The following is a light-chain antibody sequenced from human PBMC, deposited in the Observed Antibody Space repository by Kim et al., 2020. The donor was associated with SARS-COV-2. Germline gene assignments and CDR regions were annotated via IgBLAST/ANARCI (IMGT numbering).Light chain of an antibody. Sequence: EIVLTQSPGTLSLSPGERVTLSCRASQSVRSSYLAWYQQKPGRAPRLLIYGASGRATGIPDRFSGSGSGTDFTLTISRLEPEDFAVYYCQQYGTSPYTFGQGTKLEIK. V-gene: IGKV3-20*01. CDR2: GAS. J-gene: IGKJ2*01. CDR1: QSVRSSY. CDR3: QQYGTSPYT.